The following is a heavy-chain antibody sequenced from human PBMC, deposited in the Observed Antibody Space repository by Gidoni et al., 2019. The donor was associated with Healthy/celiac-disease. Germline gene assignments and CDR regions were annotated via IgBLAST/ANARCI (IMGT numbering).Heavy chain of an antibody. D-gene: IGHD6-6*01. CDR3: ARHGPLYSSSTHFDY. CDR1: GGSISSYY. CDR2: IYYSGST. V-gene: IGHV4-59*08. J-gene: IGHJ4*02. Sequence: QVQLQESGPGLVKPSETLSLTCTVSGGSISSYYWSWIRQPPGKGLEWIGYIYYSGSTNYNPSLKSRVTISVDTSKNQFSPKLSSVTAADTAVYYCARHGPLYSSSTHFDYWGQGTLVTVSS.